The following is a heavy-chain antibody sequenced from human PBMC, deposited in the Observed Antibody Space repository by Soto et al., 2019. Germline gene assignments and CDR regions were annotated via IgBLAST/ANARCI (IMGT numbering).Heavy chain of an antibody. V-gene: IGHV3-53*01. CDR3: ARHITMDPLLVY. J-gene: IGHJ4*02. Sequence: LRLSCAASGFTVSSHYMSWVRQAPGKGLEWVSVIYSGGSTYYADSVKGRFTISRDNSKNTLYLQMNSLRAEDTAVYYCARHITMDPLLVYWGQGTLVTVSS. D-gene: IGHD3-10*01. CDR2: IYSGGST. CDR1: GFTVSSHY.